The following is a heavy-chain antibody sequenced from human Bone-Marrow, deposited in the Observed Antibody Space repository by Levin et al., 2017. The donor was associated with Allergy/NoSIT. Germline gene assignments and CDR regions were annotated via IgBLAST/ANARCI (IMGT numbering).Heavy chain of an antibody. Sequence: SQTLSLTCTFSGFSLNTASLGVGWIRQPPGKALECLALIYWDDDKLYNPSLRGRLIITKDTSKNQVVLAMANMDPADTATYYCSRWTAGSLGGWFDTWGQGTLVTVPS. J-gene: IGHJ5*02. CDR3: SRWTAGSLGGWFDT. D-gene: IGHD3-3*01. CDR2: IYWDDDK. V-gene: IGHV2-5*02. CDR1: GFSLNTASLG.